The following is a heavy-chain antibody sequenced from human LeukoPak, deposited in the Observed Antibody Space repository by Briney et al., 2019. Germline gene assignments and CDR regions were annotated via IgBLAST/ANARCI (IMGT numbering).Heavy chain of an antibody. Sequence: GGSLRLSCAASGFTLSSNYMSWVRQAPGKGLEWVSVIYSGGSKYYADSVMGRFTISRHNSKNTLYLQMNSLRAEDTTVYYCARGLWFGESSDYWGQGTLVTVSS. V-gene: IGHV3-53*04. CDR1: GFTLSSNY. CDR3: ARGLWFGESSDY. J-gene: IGHJ4*02. D-gene: IGHD3-10*01. CDR2: IYSGGSK.